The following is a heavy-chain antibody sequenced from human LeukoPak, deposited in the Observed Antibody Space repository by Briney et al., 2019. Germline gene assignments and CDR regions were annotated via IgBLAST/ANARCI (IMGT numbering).Heavy chain of an antibody. CDR3: ARWNYDFWTGLNHDAFDI. CDR1: GGSISSSSYY. V-gene: IGHV4-39*01. CDR2: IYYSGST. D-gene: IGHD3-3*01. J-gene: IGHJ3*02. Sequence: SETLSLTCTVSGGSISSSSYYWGWIRQPPGKGLEWTGSIYYSGSTYYNPSLKSRVTISVDTSKNQFSLKLSSVTAADTAVYYCARWNYDFWTGLNHDAFDIWGQGTMVTVSS.